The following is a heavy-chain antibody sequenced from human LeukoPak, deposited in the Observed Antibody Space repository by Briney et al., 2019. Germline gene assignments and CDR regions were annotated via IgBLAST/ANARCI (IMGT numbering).Heavy chain of an antibody. CDR1: GGSISSYY. CDR3: ARDEYNWFDP. Sequence: SETLSLTCTVSGGSISSYYWSRIRQPPGKGLEWIGYIYYSGSTNYNPSLKSRVTISVDTSKNQFSLKLSSVTAADTAVYYCARDEYNWFDPWGRGTLVTVSS. CDR2: IYYSGST. J-gene: IGHJ5*02. V-gene: IGHV4-59*01.